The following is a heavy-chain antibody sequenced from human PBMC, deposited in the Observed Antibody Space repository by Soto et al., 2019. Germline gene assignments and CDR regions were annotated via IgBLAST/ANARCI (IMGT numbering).Heavy chain of an antibody. D-gene: IGHD5-18*01. CDR2: IYYSGST. CDR1: GGSISSSSYY. CDR3: ARPIQYSYGSADYYYGMDV. V-gene: IGHV4-39*01. J-gene: IGHJ6*02. Sequence: SETLSLTCTVSGGSISSSSYYWGWIRQPPGKGLEWIGSIYYSGSTYYNPSLKSRVTISVDTSKNQFSLKLSSVTAADTAVYYCARPIQYSYGSADYYYGMDVWGQGTTVTAP.